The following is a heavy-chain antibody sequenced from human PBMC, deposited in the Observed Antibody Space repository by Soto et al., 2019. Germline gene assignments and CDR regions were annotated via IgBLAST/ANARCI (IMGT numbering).Heavy chain of an antibody. CDR1: GFAFSTYS. J-gene: IGHJ3*02. V-gene: IGHV3-21*01. D-gene: IGHD2-15*01. CDR3: ARALGYCSGGSCYGASDAFDI. CDR2: ITSSSSYK. Sequence: GGSLRLSCAASGFAFSTYSMNWVRQAPGKGLEWVSSITSSSSYKYYADSVTGRFTISRDNAKNSLYLQMNSLRAEDTAVYYCARALGYCSGGSCYGASDAFDIWGQGTMVTVSS.